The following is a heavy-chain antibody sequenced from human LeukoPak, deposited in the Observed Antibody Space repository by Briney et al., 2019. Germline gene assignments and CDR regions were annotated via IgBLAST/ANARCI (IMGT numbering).Heavy chain of an antibody. D-gene: IGHD3-10*01. J-gene: IGHJ3*02. CDR2: INHSGST. Sequence: KPSETLSLTCAVYGGSFSGYYWSWIRQPPGKGLEWIGEINHSGSTNYNPSLKSRVTISVDTSKNQFSLKLSSVTAADTAVYYCAKSNGYGLVDIWGQGTMVTVSS. V-gene: IGHV4-34*01. CDR1: GGSFSGYY. CDR3: AKSNGYGLVDI.